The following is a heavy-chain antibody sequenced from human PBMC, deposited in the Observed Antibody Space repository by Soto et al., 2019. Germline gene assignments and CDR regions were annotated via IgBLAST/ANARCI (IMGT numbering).Heavy chain of an antibody. D-gene: IGHD5-18*01. J-gene: IGHJ6*02. Sequence: PGGSLRLSCAASGFTFSSYAMGWVRQAPGKGLDWVSVISGSGGITYSAYSVKGRFTISRDNSKNILYLQMNSLRAEDTAVYYCAKGIPDTGGYYYYSMDVWGQGTAVTVSS. V-gene: IGHV3-23*01. CDR3: AKGIPDTGGYYYYSMDV. CDR1: GFTFSSYA. CDR2: ISGSGGIT.